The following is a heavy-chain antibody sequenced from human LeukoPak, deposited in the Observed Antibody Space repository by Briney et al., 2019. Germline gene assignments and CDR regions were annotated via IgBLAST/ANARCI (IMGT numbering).Heavy chain of an antibody. Sequence: GASVKVSCKASGYTYTNYGISRVRQAPGQGPEWMGWISCYDGNTKYAQRLQGRVTLTTDTSTRIVYMELTSLRSDDTAVYYCARERGGVDFKGDYWGQGTLLTVSP. D-gene: IGHD2-15*01. CDR3: ARERGGVDFKGDY. V-gene: IGHV1-18*01. CDR2: ISCYDGNT. CDR1: GYTYTNYG. J-gene: IGHJ4*02.